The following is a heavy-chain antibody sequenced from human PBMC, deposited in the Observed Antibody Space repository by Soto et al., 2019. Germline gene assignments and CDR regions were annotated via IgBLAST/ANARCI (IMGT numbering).Heavy chain of an antibody. J-gene: IGHJ4*02. V-gene: IGHV1-3*05. CDR3: ARAVAVPADFDF. CDR1: GYTFTGYA. D-gene: IGHD6-19*01. Sequence: QVQLVQSGAVEKKPGASVKVSCKASGYTFTGYAMHWVRQAPGHRLEWMGWINAGNGNTKYSQKFQGRVTITRDTSASTAYMELSSLRSEDTAVYYCARAVAVPADFDFWGQGTLVTVSS. CDR2: INAGNGNT.